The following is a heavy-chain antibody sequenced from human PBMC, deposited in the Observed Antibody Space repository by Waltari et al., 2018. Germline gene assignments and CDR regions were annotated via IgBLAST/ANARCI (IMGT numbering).Heavy chain of an antibody. CDR1: GGSISSSSYY. CDR2: IYYSGST. J-gene: IGHJ4*02. CDR3: ARRSLRYNFDY. D-gene: IGHD3-16*01. Sequence: QLQLQESGPGLVKPSETLSLTCTVSGGSISSSSYYWGWIRQPPGKGLEWIGSIYYSGSTYYTPSLKGRVTISVDTSKNQFSLKLSSVTAADTAVYYCARRSLRYNFDYWGQGTLVTVSS. V-gene: IGHV4-39*01.